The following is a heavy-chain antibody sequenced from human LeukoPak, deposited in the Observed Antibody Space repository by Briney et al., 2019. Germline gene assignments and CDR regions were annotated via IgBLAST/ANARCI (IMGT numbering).Heavy chain of an antibody. D-gene: IGHD2-15*01. Sequence: GGSLRLSCAASGFTFSSYVMSWVRQAPGKGLEWVSSISASGGSTYYADSVKGRFTISRDNSKNTLYLQMYGLRAEDTAVYYCAKQLGYCSDGSCYFLYWGQGTLVTVSS. J-gene: IGHJ4*02. CDR1: GFTFSSYV. CDR3: AKQLGYCSDGSCYFLY. CDR2: ISASGGST. V-gene: IGHV3-23*01.